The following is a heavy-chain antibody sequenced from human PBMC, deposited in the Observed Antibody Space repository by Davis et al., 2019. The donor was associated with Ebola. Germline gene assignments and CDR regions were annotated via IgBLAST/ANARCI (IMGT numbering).Heavy chain of an antibody. CDR1: GFTFSTYA. CDR2: ISGSGGST. V-gene: IGHV3-23*01. J-gene: IGHJ4*02. CDR3: AKGRIRIFVFDY. Sequence: PGGSLRLSCTASGFTFSTYAMSWVRQAPGKGLEWVSGISGSGGSTYFADSVKGRFTISRDNSKNTLYLQMNSLRAEDTAVYYCAKGRIRIFVFDYWGQGTLVTVSS. D-gene: IGHD2-15*01.